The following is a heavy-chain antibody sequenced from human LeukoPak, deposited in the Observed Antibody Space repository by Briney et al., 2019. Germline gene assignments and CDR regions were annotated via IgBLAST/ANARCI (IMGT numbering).Heavy chain of an antibody. CDR2: IWYDGSDK. CDR1: GFTFSSYG. V-gene: IGHV3-33*01. CDR3: ARDGDSGSAFDI. Sequence: GGSLRLSCAAPGFTFSSYGMHWVRQAPGKGLEWVAVIWYDGSDKYYADSVKGRFTISRDNSKNTLYLRMNSLRAEDTAVYYCARDGDSGSAFDIWGQGTMVTVSS. D-gene: IGHD1-26*01. J-gene: IGHJ3*02.